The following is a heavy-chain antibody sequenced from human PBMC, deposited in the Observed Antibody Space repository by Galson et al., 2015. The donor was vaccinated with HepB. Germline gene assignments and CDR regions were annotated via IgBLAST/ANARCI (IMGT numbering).Heavy chain of an antibody. Sequence: SLRLSCAASGFTFSSYAMHWVRQAPGKGLEWVAVISYDGSNKYYADSVKGRFTISRDNSKNTLYLQMNSLRAEDTAVYYCARDGLRGVWGSYRPYYFDYWGQGTLVTVSS. CDR3: ARDGLRGVWGSYRPYYFDY. CDR1: GFTFSSYA. J-gene: IGHJ4*02. D-gene: IGHD3-16*02. CDR2: ISYDGSNK. V-gene: IGHV3-30*04.